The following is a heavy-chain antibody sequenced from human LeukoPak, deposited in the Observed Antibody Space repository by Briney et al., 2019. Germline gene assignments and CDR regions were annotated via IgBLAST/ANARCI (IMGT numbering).Heavy chain of an antibody. D-gene: IGHD3-16*02. CDR3: ARGACYHED. CDR2: ISSSSSTV. CDR1: GFTFSSHS. V-gene: IGHV3-48*01. Sequence: GGSLRLSCAASGFTFSSHSINWVRQAPGKGLEWVSYISSSSSTVYYADSVKGRFTISRDNAKNSLYLQMNSLRAEDTAVYYCARGACYHEDWGQGTLVTVSS. J-gene: IGHJ4*02.